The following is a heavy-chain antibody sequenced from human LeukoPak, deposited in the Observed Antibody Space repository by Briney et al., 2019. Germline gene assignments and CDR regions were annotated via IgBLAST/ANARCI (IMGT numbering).Heavy chain of an antibody. CDR3: ARDVVVVAATHHYYYYYGMDV. D-gene: IGHD2-15*01. V-gene: IGHV4-39*07. J-gene: IGHJ6*02. Sequence: SETLSLTCTVSGGSISSSSYYWGWIRQPPGKGLEWIGSIYYSGSTYYNPSPKSRVTISVDTSKNQFSLKLGSVTAADTAVYYCARDVVVVAATHHYYYYYGMDVWGQGTTVTVSS. CDR1: GGSISSSSYY. CDR2: IYYSGST.